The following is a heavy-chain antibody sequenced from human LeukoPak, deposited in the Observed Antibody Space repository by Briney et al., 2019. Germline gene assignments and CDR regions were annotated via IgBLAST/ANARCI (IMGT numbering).Heavy chain of an antibody. CDR2: ISGGGDFT. Sequence: GGSLRLSCAASGFTFRSFAMNWVRQAPGKGLECVSAISGGGDFTKYADSVKGRFTISRDNSKSTLYLQMNSLRAEDTAVYYXXXXVFDSSGDPYMDVWGKGTTVTISS. CDR3: XXXVFDSSGDPYMDV. CDR1: GFTFRSFA. D-gene: IGHD3-22*01. V-gene: IGHV3-23*01. J-gene: IGHJ6*03.